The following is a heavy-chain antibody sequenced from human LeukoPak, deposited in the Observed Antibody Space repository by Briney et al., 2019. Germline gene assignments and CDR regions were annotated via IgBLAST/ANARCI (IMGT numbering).Heavy chain of an antibody. CDR1: GYTFTGYY. CDR3: ARETVAGTDAGDI. D-gene: IGHD6-19*01. J-gene: IGHJ3*02. V-gene: IGHV1-2*02. CDR2: INPNSGGT. Sequence: ASVKVSCKASGYTFTGYYMHWVRQAPGQGLEWMGWINPNSGGTDYAQKFQGRVTMTRDTSISKVYMELSGLRSDDTAVYYCARETVAGTDAGDIWGQGTMVTVSS.